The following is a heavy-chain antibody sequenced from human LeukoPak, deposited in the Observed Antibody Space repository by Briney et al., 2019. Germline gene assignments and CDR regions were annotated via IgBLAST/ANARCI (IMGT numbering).Heavy chain of an antibody. J-gene: IGHJ4*02. D-gene: IGHD3-9*01. CDR2: IYHSGST. Sequence: SETLSLTCTVSGYSISTGYYWDWIRQPPGEGLEWIGSIYHSGSTYYNPSLKGRVTISRDTSKNQFSLKLSSVTAADTAVYYCARDLRYFSLWGQGTLVTVSS. CDR1: GYSISTGYY. V-gene: IGHV4-38-2*02. CDR3: ARDLRYFSL.